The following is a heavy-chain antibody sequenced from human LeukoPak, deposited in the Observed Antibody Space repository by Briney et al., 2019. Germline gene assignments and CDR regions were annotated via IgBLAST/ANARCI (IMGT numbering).Heavy chain of an antibody. V-gene: IGHV4-39*01. CDR1: GGSIRSSYYY. Sequence: SETLSLTCTVSGGSIRSSYYYWGWIRQPPGKGLEWIGSIYYSGSTYYNPSLKSRVTISVDTSKNQFSLKLSSVTAADTAVYYCATSDFWSGYYGNWFDPWGQGTLVTVSS. J-gene: IGHJ5*02. CDR2: IYYSGST. D-gene: IGHD3-3*01. CDR3: ATSDFWSGYYGNWFDP.